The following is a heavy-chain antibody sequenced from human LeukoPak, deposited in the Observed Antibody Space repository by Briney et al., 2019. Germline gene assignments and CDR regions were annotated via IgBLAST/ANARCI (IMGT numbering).Heavy chain of an antibody. CDR2: ISGSGGST. V-gene: IGHV3-23*01. Sequence: GGSLRLSCAASGFTFTSYAMSCVRHAPGRGREWVSAISGSGGSTYYADSVKGRFTISRDNSKNTLYLQMNSLRAEDTAVYYCAKKFVAAPSYYFDYWGQGTLVTVSS. CDR1: GFTFTSYA. D-gene: IGHD2-15*01. J-gene: IGHJ4*02. CDR3: AKKFVAAPSYYFDY.